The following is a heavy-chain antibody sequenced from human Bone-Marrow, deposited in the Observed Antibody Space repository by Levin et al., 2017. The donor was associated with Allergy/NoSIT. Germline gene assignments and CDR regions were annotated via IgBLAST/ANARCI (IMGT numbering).Heavy chain of an antibody. Sequence: GESLKISCKGSGYSFTSYWIGWVRQMPGKGLEWMGIIYPGDSDTRYSPSFQGQVTISADKSISTAYLQWSSLKASDTAMYYCARQRVGVAMVRGVNYYYMDVWGKGTTVTVSS. J-gene: IGHJ6*03. D-gene: IGHD3-10*01. CDR2: IYPGDSDT. V-gene: IGHV5-51*01. CDR1: GYSFTSYW. CDR3: ARQRVGVAMVRGVNYYYMDV.